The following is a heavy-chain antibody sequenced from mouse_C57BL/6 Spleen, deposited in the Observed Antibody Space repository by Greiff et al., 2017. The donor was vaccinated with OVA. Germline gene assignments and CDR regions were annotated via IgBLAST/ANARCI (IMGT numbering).Heavy chain of an antibody. V-gene: IGHV1-9*01. Sequence: QVQLKESGAELMKPGASVKLSCKATGYTFTGYWIEWVKQRPGHGLEWIGEILPGSGSTNYNEKFKGKATFTADTSSNTAYMQLSNLTTEDTAIYYCARSEHYYGSSGTAMDYWGQGTSVTVSS. D-gene: IGHD1-1*01. CDR3: ARSEHYYGSSGTAMDY. CDR1: GYTFTGYW. J-gene: IGHJ4*01. CDR2: ILPGSGST.